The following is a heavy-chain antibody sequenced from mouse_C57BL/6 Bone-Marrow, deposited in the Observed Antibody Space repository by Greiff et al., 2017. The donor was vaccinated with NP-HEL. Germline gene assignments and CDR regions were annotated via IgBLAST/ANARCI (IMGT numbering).Heavy chain of an antibody. J-gene: IGHJ3*01. CDR3: ARQGGPYDGYSFAY. Sequence: EVQRVESGGGLVKPGGSLKLSCAASGFTFSSYGMPWVRQTPDKRLEWVATISSGGSYTYYPDSVKGRFTISRDNAKNTLYLQMSSLKSEDTAMYYCARQGGPYDGYSFAYWGQGTLVTVSA. D-gene: IGHD2-3*01. V-gene: IGHV5-6*01. CDR1: GFTFSSYG. CDR2: ISSGGSYT.